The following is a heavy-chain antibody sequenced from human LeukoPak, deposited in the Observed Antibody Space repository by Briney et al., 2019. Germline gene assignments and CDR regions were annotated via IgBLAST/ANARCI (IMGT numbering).Heavy chain of an antibody. CDR3: ARDRNSGSSLDI. J-gene: IGHJ3*02. CDR1: GYTFTSYG. D-gene: IGHD6-6*01. CDR2: IYPYSGDT. V-gene: IGHV1-2*02. Sequence: ASVKVSCKASGYTFTSYGFSRVRQAPGQGLEWMGWIYPYSGDTNYAQNFQGRVTMTRDTSISTAYMELSSLKSDDTAVYYCARDRNSGSSLDIWGQGTMLTVSS.